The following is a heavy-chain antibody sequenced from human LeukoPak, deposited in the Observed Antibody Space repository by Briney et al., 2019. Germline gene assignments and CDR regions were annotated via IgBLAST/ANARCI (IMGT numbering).Heavy chain of an antibody. CDR1: GFTFSSYG. J-gene: IGHJ4*02. Sequence: GGSLRLSCAASGFTFSSYGMHWVRQAPGKGLEWVAFIRYDGSNKYYADSVKGRFTISRDNSKNTLYLQMNSLRAEDTAVYYCAKSFVRTAAAGFLDYWGQGTLVTVSS. V-gene: IGHV3-30*02. CDR2: IRYDGSNK. D-gene: IGHD6-13*01. CDR3: AKSFVRTAAAGFLDY.